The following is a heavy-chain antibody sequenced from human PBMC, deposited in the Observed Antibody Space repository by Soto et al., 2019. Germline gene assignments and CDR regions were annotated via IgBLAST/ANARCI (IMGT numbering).Heavy chain of an antibody. CDR3: ARVWEPAAPDGIYYYYYGMDV. J-gene: IGHJ6*02. V-gene: IGHV1-69*01. CDR1: GGTFSSYA. CDR2: IIPIFGTA. D-gene: IGHD2-2*01. Sequence: QVPLVQSGAEVKKPGSSVKVSCKASGGTFSSYAISWVRQAPGQGLEWMGGIIPIFGTANYAQKFQGRVTITADESTSTAYMELSSLRSEDTAVYYCARVWEPAAPDGIYYYYYGMDVWGQGTTVTVSS.